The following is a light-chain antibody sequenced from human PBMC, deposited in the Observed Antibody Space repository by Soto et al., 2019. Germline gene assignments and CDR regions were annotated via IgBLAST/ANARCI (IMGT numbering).Light chain of an antibody. CDR2: GAF. CDR3: QQRNIWHPVT. V-gene: IGKV3D-11*02. CDR1: PSVTNY. Sequence: PGERATLSCRASPSVTNYLSWYQQKPGQPPRLLIYGAFNRAAGIPARFSGSGSGTDFTLTISSLEHEDSAVYYCQQRNIWHPVTFGQGTRLEIK. J-gene: IGKJ5*01.